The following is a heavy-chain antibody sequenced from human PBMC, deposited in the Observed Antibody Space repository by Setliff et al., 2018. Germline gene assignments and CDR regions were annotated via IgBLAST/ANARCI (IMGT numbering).Heavy chain of an antibody. D-gene: IGHD3-22*01. CDR2: VFSGDSDT. Sequence: PGESLKISCQGSGYRFTTYWIGWVRQMPGKGLEWMGIVFSGDSDTRYSPSFQGQVTISADRSISTAYLHWTSLKASDTAMYYCVRHPYYDSSGYYSYFDYWGQGALVTVSS. CDR3: VRHPYYDSSGYYSYFDY. J-gene: IGHJ4*02. CDR1: GYRFTTYW. V-gene: IGHV5-51*01.